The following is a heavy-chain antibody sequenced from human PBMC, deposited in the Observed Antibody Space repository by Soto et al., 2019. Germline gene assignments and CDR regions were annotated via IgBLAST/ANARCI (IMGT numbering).Heavy chain of an antibody. Sequence: ASVKVSCTASGGTFSSYAISWVRQAPGQGLEWMGGIIPIFGTANYAQKFQGRVTITADESTSTAYMELSSLRSEDTAVYYCARDSYYDSSGYYYSHDAFDIWGQGTMVTVSS. J-gene: IGHJ3*02. D-gene: IGHD3-22*01. V-gene: IGHV1-69*13. CDR3: ARDSYYDSSGYYYSHDAFDI. CDR1: GGTFSSYA. CDR2: IIPIFGTA.